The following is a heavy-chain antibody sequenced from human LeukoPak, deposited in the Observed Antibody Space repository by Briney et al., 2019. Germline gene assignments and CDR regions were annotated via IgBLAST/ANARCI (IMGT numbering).Heavy chain of an antibody. J-gene: IGHJ4*02. Sequence: GGSLRLSCAASGFTFDNYVMAWFRQAPGKGLEWVSGISGSGGTTYYADSVKGRFTISRDNSKNSLSLQVSSLRAEDTAVYYCAKTNGYYSDWGQGTLVTVSS. D-gene: IGHD3-22*01. CDR3: AKTNGYYSD. V-gene: IGHV3-23*01. CDR1: GFTFDNYV. CDR2: ISGSGGTT.